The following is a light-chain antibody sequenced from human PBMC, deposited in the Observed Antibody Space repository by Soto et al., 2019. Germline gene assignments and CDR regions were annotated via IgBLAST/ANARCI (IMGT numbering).Light chain of an antibody. V-gene: IGKV4-1*01. CDR3: QQYYTIPIT. Sequence: EILLTQSPDSLAVSVGERATINCKSRQTVLFASNNKNYLAWYQQKPGQAPKLLIYWASARESGVPDRFSGSGSETDFNFTITSLQAEDVAVYYCQQYYTIPITFGGGTKVDI. CDR1: QTVLFASNNKNY. CDR2: WAS. J-gene: IGKJ4*01.